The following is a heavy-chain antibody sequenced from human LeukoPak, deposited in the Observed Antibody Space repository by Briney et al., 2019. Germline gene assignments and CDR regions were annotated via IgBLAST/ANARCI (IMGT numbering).Heavy chain of an antibody. V-gene: IGHV4-34*01. D-gene: IGHD2-21*01. CDR3: ARGGGNWSFDY. CDR1: GGSFSGYY. J-gene: IGHJ4*02. CDR2: INHSGST. Sequence: PSETLSLTCAVYGGSFSGYYWSWIRQPPGKGLEWIGEINHSGSTNYNPSLKSRVTISVDTSKNQFSLKLSSVTAADTAVYYCARGGGNWSFDYWGQGTLVTASS.